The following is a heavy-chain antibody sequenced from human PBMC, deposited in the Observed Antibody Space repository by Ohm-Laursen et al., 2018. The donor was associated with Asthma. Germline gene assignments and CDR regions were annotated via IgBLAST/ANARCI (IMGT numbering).Heavy chain of an antibody. Sequence: KFQGRVTITRDTSASTAYMELSSLRSEDTAVYYCARDPYIKGAFDIWGQGTMVTVSS. J-gene: IGHJ3*02. V-gene: IGHV1-3*01. CDR3: ARDPYIKGAFDI. D-gene: IGHD2-2*02.